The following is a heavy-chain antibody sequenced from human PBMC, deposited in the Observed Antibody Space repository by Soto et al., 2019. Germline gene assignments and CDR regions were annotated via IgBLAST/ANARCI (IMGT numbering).Heavy chain of an antibody. D-gene: IGHD3-10*01. CDR1: GFTFSNYA. J-gene: IGHJ6*02. CDR3: ALLGRSGSGRPYYYGMDV. V-gene: IGHV3-23*01. Sequence: GGSLRLSCTASGFTFSNYAVSWVRQAPDKGLEWVSAISGRGGSTYYADSVKGRFTISRDNSKNTLFLQMNSLRAEDTAVYYCALLGRSGSGRPYYYGMDVWGQGTTVTVSS. CDR2: ISGRGGST.